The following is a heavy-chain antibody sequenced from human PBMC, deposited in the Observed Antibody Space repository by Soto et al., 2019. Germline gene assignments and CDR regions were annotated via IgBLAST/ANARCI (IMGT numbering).Heavy chain of an antibody. CDR3: ARHASTMIVVVITQGTNWFDP. CDR2: IYYSGST. V-gene: IGHV4-39*01. CDR1: GGSISSSSYY. Sequence: PSETLSLTCTVPGGSISSSSYYWGWIRQPPGKGLEWIGSIYYSGSTYYNPSLKSRVTISVDTSKNQFSLKLSSVTAADTAVYYCARHASTMIVVVITQGTNWFDPWGQGTLVTVSS. D-gene: IGHD3-22*01. J-gene: IGHJ5*02.